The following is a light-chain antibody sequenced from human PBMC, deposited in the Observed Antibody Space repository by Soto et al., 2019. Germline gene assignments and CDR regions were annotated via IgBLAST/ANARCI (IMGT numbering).Light chain of an antibody. J-gene: IGKJ3*01. CDR2: GAS. CDR3: QQYVSKTT. CDR1: QSLAGNY. Sequence: DIVLTQSPGTLSLSPGETATLSCRASQSLAGNYLAWYQQKPGQAPRLLISGASSRATGIPDRFSGSGSGKDFPLTISGLEPEDFAVYYCQQYVSKTTFGPGTKVDIK. V-gene: IGKV3-20*01.